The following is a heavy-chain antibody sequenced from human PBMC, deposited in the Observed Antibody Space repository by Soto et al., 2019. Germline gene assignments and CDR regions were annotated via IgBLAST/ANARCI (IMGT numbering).Heavy chain of an antibody. CDR2: ISAYNGNT. J-gene: IGHJ5*02. Sequence: GASVKVSCKASGYTFTSYDITWVRQAPGQGLEWMGWISAYNGNTNYAQHLQGRVTLTTDTSTSTAYMELRSLRSDDSAIYYCARAGAAGYVWGTWFDPWGQGTLVTVSS. CDR1: GYTFTSYD. D-gene: IGHD3-16*01. V-gene: IGHV1-18*04. CDR3: ARAGAAGYVWGTWFDP.